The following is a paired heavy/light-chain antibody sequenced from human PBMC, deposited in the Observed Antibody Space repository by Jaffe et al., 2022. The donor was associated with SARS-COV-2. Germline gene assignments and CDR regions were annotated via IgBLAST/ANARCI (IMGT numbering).Heavy chain of an antibody. CDR1: GGSISGSIYY. V-gene: IGHV4-39*01. J-gene: IGHJ2*01. D-gene: IGHD3-10*01. CDR2: VYFSGST. CDR3: ARQAYYHGSGTMAYFDL. Sequence: QLQLQESGPGLVKPSETLSLTCTVSGGSISGSIYYWGWIRQPPGKGLEWIGSVYFSGSTYYNPSLKSRVTISVDTSKNQFSLKLSSVTAADTAVYYCARQAYYHGSGTMAYFDLWGRGSLVTVSS.
Light chain of an antibody. Sequence: EIVLTQSPGTLSLSPGERATLSCRASQTVSSTYLAWYQQKPGQAPRLLIYGASSRATGIPDRFSGSGSGTDFTLTISRLEPEDFAVYYCQHFGSSLTFGGGTKVEIK. CDR3: QHFGSSLT. CDR2: GAS. J-gene: IGKJ4*01. V-gene: IGKV3-20*01. CDR1: QTVSSTY.